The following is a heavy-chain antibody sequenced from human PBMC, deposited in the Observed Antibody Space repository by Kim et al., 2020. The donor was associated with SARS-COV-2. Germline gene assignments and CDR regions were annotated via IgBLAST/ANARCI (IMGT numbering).Heavy chain of an antibody. Sequence: GGSLRLSCAASGFTFSSYSMNWVRQAPGKGLEWVSSISSSSSYIYYADSVKGRFTISRDNAKNSLYLQMNSLRAEDTAVYYCAYLCSSTSCYKYSWGQGTLVTVSS. CDR1: GFTFSSYS. D-gene: IGHD2-2*02. V-gene: IGHV3-21*01. CDR2: ISSSSSYI. CDR3: AYLCSSTSCYKYS. J-gene: IGHJ4*02.